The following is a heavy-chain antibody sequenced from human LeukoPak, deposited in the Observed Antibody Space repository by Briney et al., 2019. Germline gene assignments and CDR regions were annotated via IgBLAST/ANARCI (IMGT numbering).Heavy chain of an antibody. CDR3: ARDRPQGGITIFGVV. Sequence: SVKVSCKASGYTFTSYAMNWVRQAPGQGLEWMGGIIPIFGTANYAQKFQGRVTITADESTSTAYMELSSLRSEDTAVYYCARDRPQGGITIFGVVWGQGTLVTVSS. CDR1: GYTFTSYA. V-gene: IGHV1-69*13. CDR2: IIPIFGTA. D-gene: IGHD3-3*01. J-gene: IGHJ4*02.